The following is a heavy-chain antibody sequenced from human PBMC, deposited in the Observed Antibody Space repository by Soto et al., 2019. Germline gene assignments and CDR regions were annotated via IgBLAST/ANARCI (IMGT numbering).Heavy chain of an antibody. Sequence: EVQLLESGGGLVQPGGSLRLSCAASGSTFNSAWLTWVRQAPGKGLEWVARIKSKTSGETTDYAAPVKGRFTISRDDSKTTVYLQMNSLNTEDTAIYYCVIDIASSGVGELDYWGQGTLVTVSS. CDR3: VIDIASSGVGELDY. J-gene: IGHJ4*02. D-gene: IGHD5-12*01. CDR2: IKSKTSGETT. V-gene: IGHV3-15*01. CDR1: GSTFNSAW.